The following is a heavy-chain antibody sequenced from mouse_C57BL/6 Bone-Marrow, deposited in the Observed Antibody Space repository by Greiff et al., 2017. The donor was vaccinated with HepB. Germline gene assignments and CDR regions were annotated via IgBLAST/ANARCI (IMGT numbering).Heavy chain of an antibody. Sequence: VQLQQSGAELVKPGASVKLSCTASGFNIKDYYMHWVKQRTEQGLEWIGRIDPEDGETKDAPKFQGKATITADTSSNTAYLQLSSLTSEDTAVYYCAREDGGYFDVWGTGTTVTVSS. J-gene: IGHJ1*03. CDR2: IDPEDGET. CDR3: AREDGGYFDV. CDR1: GFNIKDYY. V-gene: IGHV14-2*01.